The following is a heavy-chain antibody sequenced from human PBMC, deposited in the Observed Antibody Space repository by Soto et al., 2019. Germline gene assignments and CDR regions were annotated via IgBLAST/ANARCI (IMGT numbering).Heavy chain of an antibody. V-gene: IGHV1-69*13. CDR3: AREYSSRPGESDY. J-gene: IGHJ4*02. CDR2: IIPIFGTA. Sequence: ASVKVSCKASGGTFSSYASSWVRQAPGQGLEWMGGIIPIFGTANYAQKCQGRVTITADEATSTAYMERSSLRSEDRAVYYCAREYSSRPGESDYWGQGTLVTVSS. CDR1: GGTFSSYA. D-gene: IGHD6-13*01.